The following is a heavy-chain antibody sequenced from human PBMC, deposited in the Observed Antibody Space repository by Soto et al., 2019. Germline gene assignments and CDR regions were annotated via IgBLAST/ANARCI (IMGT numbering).Heavy chain of an antibody. Sequence: PTETLSLTCAVSGGYISSISYYWVWLLQPPAKGLELIGSIYYSGSTYYNPSLKSRVTISVDTSKNQFSLKLSSVTAADTAVYYCARRENYYDSSGFYYPYYYGMDVWGQGNTVTVS. D-gene: IGHD3-22*01. CDR3: ARRENYYDSSGFYYPYYYGMDV. V-gene: IGHV4-39*01. CDR1: GGYISSISYY. J-gene: IGHJ6*02. CDR2: IYYSGST.